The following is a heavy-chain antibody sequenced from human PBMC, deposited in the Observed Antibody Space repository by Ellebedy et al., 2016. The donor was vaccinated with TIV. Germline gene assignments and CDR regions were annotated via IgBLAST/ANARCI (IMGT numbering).Heavy chain of an antibody. J-gene: IGHJ4*02. CDR3: ARAGRPLDY. CDR1: GFNFNNFW. D-gene: IGHD3-10*01. V-gene: IGHV3-7*04. Sequence: GESLKISCAASGFNFNNFWMSWVRQTPGKGLEWVANIKQDGSDKYYVHSVKGRFTVSRDNAINSLYLQMNSLNTEDTAIYYCARAGRPLDYWGQGTLVTVSS. CDR2: IKQDGSDK.